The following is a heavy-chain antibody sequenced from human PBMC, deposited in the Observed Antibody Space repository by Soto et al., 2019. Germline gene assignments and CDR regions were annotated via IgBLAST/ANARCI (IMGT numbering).Heavy chain of an antibody. CDR2: IIPIFGTA. J-gene: IGHJ6*02. D-gene: IGHD6-25*01. CDR3: ARDQRHYYYYGMDV. V-gene: IGHV1-69*13. Sequence: SVKVSCKASGGTFSSYAISWVRQAPGQGLEWMGGIIPIFGTANYARKFQGRVTITADESTSTAYMELSSLRSEDTAVYYCARDQRHYYYYGMDVWGQGTTVTVSS. CDR1: GGTFSSYA.